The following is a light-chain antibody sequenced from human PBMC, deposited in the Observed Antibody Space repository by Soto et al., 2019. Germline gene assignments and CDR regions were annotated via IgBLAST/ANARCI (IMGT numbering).Light chain of an antibody. CDR1: QSISSW. J-gene: IGKJ1*01. Sequence: ILMTQSPSTLSASVVDRVTITCRASQSISSWLAWYQQKPGKAPKLLIYDASSLESGVPSRFSGSGSGTEFTLTISSLQPDDFATYYCQQYNSYWTFGQGTKVDI. CDR2: DAS. CDR3: QQYNSYWT. V-gene: IGKV1-5*01.